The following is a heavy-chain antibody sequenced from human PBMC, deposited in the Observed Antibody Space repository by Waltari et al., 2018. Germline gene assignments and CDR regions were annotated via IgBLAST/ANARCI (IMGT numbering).Heavy chain of an antibody. J-gene: IGHJ6*03. V-gene: IGHV1-2*02. Sequence: QVQLVQSGAEVKKPGASVKVSCKASGYTFTGYYMHWVRQAPGQGLEWIGWSNPNSGGTNYAQKFQGRVTMTRDTSISTAYMELSRLRSDDTAVYYCARGVTYYYGSGRNYMDVWGKGTTVTVSS. CDR2: SNPNSGGT. CDR3: ARGVTYYYGSGRNYMDV. D-gene: IGHD3-10*01. CDR1: GYTFTGYY.